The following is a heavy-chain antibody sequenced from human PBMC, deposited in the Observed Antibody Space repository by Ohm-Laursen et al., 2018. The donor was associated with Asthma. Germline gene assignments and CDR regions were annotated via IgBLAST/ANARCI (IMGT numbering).Heavy chain of an antibody. V-gene: IGHV3-21*01. CDR3: ARIGPEWELPGREYSLHH. Sequence: GSLRLPCAASGYTFSRYSIHWVRQIPGKGLEWVASISTASSFIYYADSVRGRLTTSRDNARNSVYLQMNSLRAEDTALYYCARIGPEWELPGREYSLHHWGEGTLVTVSS. J-gene: IGHJ1*01. CDR1: GYTFSRYS. CDR2: ISTASSFI. D-gene: IGHD1-26*01.